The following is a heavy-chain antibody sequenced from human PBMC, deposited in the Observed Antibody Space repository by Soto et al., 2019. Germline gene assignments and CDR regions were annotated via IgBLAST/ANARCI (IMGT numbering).Heavy chain of an antibody. J-gene: IGHJ5*02. CDR2: VNHSGEA. CDR3: ARAERFPWSWFDP. D-gene: IGHD2-15*01. Sequence: PTETLSLTCGVYGGSFRNYYWIWVRQPPGKGLEWIGEVNHSGEATYNPSLQSRVSISLDTSNNHFSLKMTSVTAADTAIYFCARAERFPWSWFDPCGQVTQVTVSS. CDR1: GGSFRNYY. V-gene: IGHV4-34*01.